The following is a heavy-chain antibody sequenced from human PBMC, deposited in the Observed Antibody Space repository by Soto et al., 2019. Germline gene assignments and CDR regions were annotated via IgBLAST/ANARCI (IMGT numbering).Heavy chain of an antibody. Sequence: SETLSLTCTVSGGSISSGGYYWSWIRQHPGKGLEWIGYIYYSGSTYYNPSLKSRVTISVDTSKNQFSLKLSSVTAADTAVYYCARINYDSSGYFDYWGQGTLVTVSS. V-gene: IGHV4-31*03. D-gene: IGHD3-22*01. CDR3: ARINYDSSGYFDY. CDR1: GGSISSGGYY. CDR2: IYYSGST. J-gene: IGHJ4*02.